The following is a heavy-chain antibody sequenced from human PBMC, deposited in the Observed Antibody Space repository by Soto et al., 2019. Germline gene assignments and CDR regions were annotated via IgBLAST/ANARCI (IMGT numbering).Heavy chain of an antibody. J-gene: IGHJ4*02. D-gene: IGHD2-15*01. Sequence: PSETLSLTCAAYGGSFSGYFWTWIRQPPGRGLEWIGEINHSGSTNYNPSLRSRVTISIDTSKNQFSLSLSSVTAADTAVYYCVSAPGGNIVVVDYWGQGTLVTVSS. CDR1: GGSFSGYF. CDR2: INHSGST. CDR3: VSAPGGNIVVVDY. V-gene: IGHV4-34*01.